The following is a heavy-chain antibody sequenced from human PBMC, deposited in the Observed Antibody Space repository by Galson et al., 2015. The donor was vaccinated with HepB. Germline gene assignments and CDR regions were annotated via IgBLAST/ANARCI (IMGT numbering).Heavy chain of an antibody. CDR3: AKEIYYYYGMDV. J-gene: IGHJ6*02. CDR1: GFTFSSHS. V-gene: IGHV3-48*01. CDR2: ISSNSRTI. Sequence: SLRLSCAASGFTFSSHSMNWVRQAPGKGLEWVSYISSNSRTIYYADSVKGRFIISRDNAKNTLYLRMNSLRAEDTAVYYCAKEIYYYYGMDVWGQGTTVTVSS.